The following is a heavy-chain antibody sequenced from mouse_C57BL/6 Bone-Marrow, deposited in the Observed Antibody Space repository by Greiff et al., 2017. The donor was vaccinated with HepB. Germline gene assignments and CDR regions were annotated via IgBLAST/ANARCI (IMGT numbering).Heavy chain of an antibody. J-gene: IGHJ1*03. CDR1: GFTFSSYA. D-gene: IGHD1-1*01. CDR2: ISDGGSYT. CDR3: ARFTTVVVHWYFDV. V-gene: IGHV5-4*03. Sequence: EVKLVESGGGLVKPGGSLKLSCAASGFTFSSYAMSWVRQTPEKRLEWVATISDGGSYTYYPDNVKGRFTISRDNAKNNLYLQMSHLKSEDTAMYYCARFTTVVVHWYFDVWGTGTTVTVSS.